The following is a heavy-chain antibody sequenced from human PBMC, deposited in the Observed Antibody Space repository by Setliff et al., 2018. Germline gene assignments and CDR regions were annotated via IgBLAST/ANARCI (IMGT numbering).Heavy chain of an antibody. CDR3: ARGSQYQLPKHKGRVYNWFDP. V-gene: IGHV3-73*01. J-gene: IGHJ5*02. D-gene: IGHD2-2*01. CDR1: GFTFSGSA. CDR2: IRSKANSYAT. Sequence: GGSLRLSCGTSGFTFSGSAMHWVRQASGKGLEWVGRIRSKANSYATAYTASVKDRFTISRDDSKNTAYLQMNSLKTEDTAVYYCARGSQYQLPKHKGRVYNWFDPWGQGTLVTVSS.